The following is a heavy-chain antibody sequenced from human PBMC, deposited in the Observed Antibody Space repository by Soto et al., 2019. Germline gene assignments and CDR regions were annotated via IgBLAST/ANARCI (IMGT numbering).Heavy chain of an antibody. CDR1: GGSFSDYD. D-gene: IGHD1-7*01. V-gene: IGHV4-34*01. J-gene: IGHJ6*02. Sequence: SETLSLTCAVYGGSFSDYDWSWIRQPRGNGLEWIGEINHSGSTNYNPSLKSRVTISVDTSKNQFSLKLSSVTAADTAVYYCARGYGWNYGHYHYYYGMDVWGQGTTVNVSS. CDR2: INHSGST. CDR3: ARGYGWNYGHYHYYYGMDV.